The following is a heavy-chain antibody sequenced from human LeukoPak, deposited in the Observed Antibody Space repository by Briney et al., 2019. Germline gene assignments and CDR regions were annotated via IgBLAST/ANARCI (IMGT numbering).Heavy chain of an antibody. CDR3: AVVPAAMGDWFDP. D-gene: IGHD2-2*01. J-gene: IGHJ5*02. CDR1: GYTFTSYY. CDR2: INPSDGST. V-gene: IGHV1-46*01. Sequence: ASVKVSCKASGYTFTSYYMHWVRQAPGQGLEWMGIINPSDGSTSYAQKFQGRVTMTRDTSTSTVYMELSSLRSEDTAVYYCAVVPAAMGDWFDPWGQGTLVTVSS.